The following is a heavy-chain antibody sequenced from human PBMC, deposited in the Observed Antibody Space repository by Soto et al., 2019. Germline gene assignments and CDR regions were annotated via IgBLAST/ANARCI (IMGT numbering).Heavy chain of an antibody. V-gene: IGHV1-69*02. Sequence: QVQLVQSGAEVKKPGSSVKVSCKASGGTFSSYTISWVRQAPGQGLEWMGRIIPILGIANYAQKFQGRVTITADKSTSTAYMELSSLRSEDRAVYYCARTIIGTSGYDFYYYYGMDVWGQGTTVTVSS. CDR3: ARTIIGTSGYDFYYYYGMDV. CDR1: GGTFSSYT. J-gene: IGHJ6*02. D-gene: IGHD5-12*01. CDR2: IIPILGIA.